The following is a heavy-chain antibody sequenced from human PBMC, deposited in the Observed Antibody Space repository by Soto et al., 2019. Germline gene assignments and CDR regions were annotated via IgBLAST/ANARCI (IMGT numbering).Heavy chain of an antibody. CDR1: GGSISSYY. CDR2: IYYSGST. V-gene: IGHV4-59*01. J-gene: IGHJ4*02. CDR3: ARSDYGDFTFDY. D-gene: IGHD4-17*01. Sequence: SETLSLTCTVSGGSISSYYWSWIRQPPGKGLEWIGYIYYSGSTNYNPSLKSRVTISVDTSKNQFSLKLSSVTAADTAVYYCARSDYGDFTFDYWGQGTLVTVSS.